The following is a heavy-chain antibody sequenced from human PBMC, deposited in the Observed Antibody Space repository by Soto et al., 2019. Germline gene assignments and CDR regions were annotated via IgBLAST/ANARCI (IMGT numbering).Heavy chain of an antibody. Sequence: QVQVVQSGAEVKKPGASVKVSCKVSGYTFTTYDINWVRQAPGQGLEWMGWMNPETGDTGYGQQFQGRVTLSRNTSITTAYLELTNLTFEDTAVYYCASALRVTPWGQGTLVTVSA. V-gene: IGHV1-8*01. J-gene: IGHJ5*02. CDR3: ASALRVTP. CDR2: MNPETGDT. CDR1: GYTFTTYD. D-gene: IGHD2-21*02.